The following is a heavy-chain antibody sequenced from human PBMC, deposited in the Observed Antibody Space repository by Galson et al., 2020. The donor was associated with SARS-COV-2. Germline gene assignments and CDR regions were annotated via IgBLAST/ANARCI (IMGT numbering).Heavy chain of an antibody. CDR2: ISTDSSYI. CDR1: RFTFSSYS. V-gene: IGHV3-21*01. CDR3: SRENGGNPWRAFDI. Sequence: PGGSLRLSCSASRFTFSSYSMNWARQAPGKGLEWVSSISTDSSYIYYADSVKGRFTVSRDNAKNSLYLQMNSLRAEDTAVYSCSRENGGNPWRAFDIWGQGTMVTVSS. D-gene: IGHD2-15*01. J-gene: IGHJ3*02.